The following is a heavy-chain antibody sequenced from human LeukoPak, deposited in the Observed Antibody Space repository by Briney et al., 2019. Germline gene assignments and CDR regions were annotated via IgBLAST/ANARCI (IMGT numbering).Heavy chain of an antibody. CDR3: ARVLHAYLQSSPLNY. J-gene: IGHJ4*02. CDR2: ISSSSHSI. D-gene: IGHD4-11*01. Sequence: PGGSLRLSCAASGFAFSNYNMNWVRQAPGKGLEWVSYISSSSHSIYYADSVKGRFTISRDNAKNSLYLQMNSLRAEDTAVYYCARVLHAYLQSSPLNYWGQGTLVTVSS. CDR1: GFAFSNYN. V-gene: IGHV3-48*04.